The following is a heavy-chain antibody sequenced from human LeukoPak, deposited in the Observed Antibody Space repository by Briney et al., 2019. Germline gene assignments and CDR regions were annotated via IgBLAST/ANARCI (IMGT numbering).Heavy chain of an antibody. CDR1: GGSISSYY. D-gene: IGHD5-12*01. CDR2: IYYSGST. Sequence: SETLSLTCTVSGGSISSYYWSWIRQPPGKGLEWIGYIYYSGSTNYNPSLKSRVTISVDTSKNQFSLKLSSVTAADTAVYYCARSGYEYSGYDFDYLQHWGQGTLVTVSS. CDR3: ARSGYEYSGYDFDYLQH. V-gene: IGHV4-59*01. J-gene: IGHJ1*01.